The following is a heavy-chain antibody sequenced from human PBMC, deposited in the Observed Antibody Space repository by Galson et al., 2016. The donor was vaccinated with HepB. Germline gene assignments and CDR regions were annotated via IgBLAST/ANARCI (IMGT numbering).Heavy chain of an antibody. CDR2: ISNDGTIT. CDR1: GFTFTFYG. V-gene: IGHV3-30*18. D-gene: IGHD2-21*02. J-gene: IGHJ4*02. Sequence: SLRLSCASSGFTFTFYGMHWVRQAPGKGLEWVALISNDGTITSYADSVKGRFTISRDNSRTTLFLQMNSLRPEDTAIYYCSKEAPPTAVLPPFDYWGQGTLVTVST. CDR3: SKEAPPTAVLPPFDY.